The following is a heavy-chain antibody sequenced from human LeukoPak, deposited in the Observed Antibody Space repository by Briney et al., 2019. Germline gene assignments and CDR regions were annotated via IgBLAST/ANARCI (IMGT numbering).Heavy chain of an antibody. CDR3: ARAHSSSWYEYYYYYYMDV. V-gene: IGHV1-18*01. CDR1: GYTFTSYG. CDR2: ISAYNGNT. J-gene: IGHJ6*03. D-gene: IGHD6-13*01. Sequence: ASVKVSCKASGYTFTSYGISWVRQAPGQGLEWVGWISAYNGNTNYAQKLQGRVTMTTDTSTSTAYMELRSLRSDDTAVYYCARAHSSSWYEYYYYYYMDVWGKGTTVTVSS.